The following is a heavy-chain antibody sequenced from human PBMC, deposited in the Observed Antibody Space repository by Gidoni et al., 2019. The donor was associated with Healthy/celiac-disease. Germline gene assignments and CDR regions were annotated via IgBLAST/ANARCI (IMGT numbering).Heavy chain of an antibody. CDR3: ARDQNERFIFDY. Sequence: QVQLVESGGGVVQPGRSLRLSCAASGFTFSYYGMHWVRQAPGKGLEWVTFISYDGNNKYYADSVKGRFTISRDNSKNTLYLQMNSLRPDDTAVYYCARDQNERFIFDYWGQGTLVIVSS. J-gene: IGHJ4*02. D-gene: IGHD3-16*01. CDR1: GFTFSYYG. V-gene: IGHV3-30*19. CDR2: ISYDGNNK.